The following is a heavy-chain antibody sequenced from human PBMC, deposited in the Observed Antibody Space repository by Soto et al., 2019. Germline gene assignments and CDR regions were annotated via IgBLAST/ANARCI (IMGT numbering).Heavy chain of an antibody. CDR1: GYTFTSYG. V-gene: IGHV1-18*04. J-gene: IGHJ6*02. Sequence: RASVKVSCKASGYTFTSYGISWVRQAPGQGLEWMGWISVYSGNTHYAQKVQGRVTMTTGTSTSTAYMEVRSLRSDDTAVYYCARVPIHPLYFYYYGMDVWGQGTTVTVYS. CDR3: ARVPIHPLYFYYYGMDV. CDR2: ISVYSGNT. D-gene: IGHD2-2*02.